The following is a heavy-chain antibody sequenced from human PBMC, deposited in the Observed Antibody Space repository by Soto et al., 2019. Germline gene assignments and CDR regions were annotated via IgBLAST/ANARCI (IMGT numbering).Heavy chain of an antibody. CDR1: GFTFSSYG. D-gene: IGHD2-15*01. Sequence: QVQLVESGGGVVQPGRSLRLSCAASGFTFSSYGMHWVRQAPGKGLEWVAVIWYDGSNKYYADSVKGRFTISRDNSKNTLYLQMNSLRAEDTAVYYCARDGGAKVPFDYWGQGTLVTASS. J-gene: IGHJ4*02. V-gene: IGHV3-33*01. CDR3: ARDGGAKVPFDY. CDR2: IWYDGSNK.